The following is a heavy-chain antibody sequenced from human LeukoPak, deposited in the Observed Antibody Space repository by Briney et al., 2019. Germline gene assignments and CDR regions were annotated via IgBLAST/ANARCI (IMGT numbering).Heavy chain of an antibody. J-gene: IGHJ4*02. CDR3: ARGLEAVMELLSWPPDY. Sequence: SQTLSLTCAISGDSVSSNGAAWNWIRQSPSRGLEWLGRTYYRSKWYNDYAVSVKSRITINPDTSKNQFSLKLSSVTAADTAVYYCARGLEAVMELLSWPPDYWGQGTLVTVSS. CDR2: TYYRSKWYN. D-gene: IGHD1-26*01. CDR1: GDSVSSNGAA. V-gene: IGHV6-1*01.